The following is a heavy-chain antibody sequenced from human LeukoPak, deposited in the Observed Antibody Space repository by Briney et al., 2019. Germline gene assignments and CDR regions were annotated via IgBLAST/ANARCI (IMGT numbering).Heavy chain of an antibody. J-gene: IGHJ4*02. CDR2: ISTSGSTI. Sequence: PGGSLRLSCAASGFTFSNYEMNWVRQAPGKGLEWVSYISTSGSTIYYADSVKGRFTISRDNAKNSPYLQMNSLRAEDTAVYYCARDGPAYYDSSGYSDYWGRGILVTVSS. CDR1: GFTFSNYE. CDR3: ARDGPAYYDSSGYSDY. D-gene: IGHD3-22*01. V-gene: IGHV3-48*03.